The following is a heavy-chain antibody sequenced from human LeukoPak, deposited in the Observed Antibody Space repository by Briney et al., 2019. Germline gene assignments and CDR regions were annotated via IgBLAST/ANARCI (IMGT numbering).Heavy chain of an antibody. CDR2: ISSSSSYI. Sequence: KTGGSLRLSCAASGFTFSSYSMNWVRQALGKGLEWVSSISSSSSYIYYADSVKGRFTISRDNAKNSLYLQMNSLRAEDTAVYYCARTFASDYGDYWFDYWGQGALVTVSS. J-gene: IGHJ4*02. D-gene: IGHD4-17*01. CDR1: GFTFSSYS. CDR3: ARTFASDYGDYWFDY. V-gene: IGHV3-21*01.